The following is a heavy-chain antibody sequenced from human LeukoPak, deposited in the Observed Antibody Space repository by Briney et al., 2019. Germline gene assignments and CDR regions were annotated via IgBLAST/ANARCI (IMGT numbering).Heavy chain of an antibody. D-gene: IGHD3-22*01. CDR2: INHSGST. CDR1: GGSFSGYY. Sequence: SGTLSLTCAVYGGSFSGYYWSWIRQPPGKGLEWIGEINHSGSTNYNPSLKSRVTISVDTSKNQFSLKLSSVTAADTAVYYCARGRITMIHWGQGTLVTVSS. CDR3: ARGRITMIH. J-gene: IGHJ4*02. V-gene: IGHV4-34*01.